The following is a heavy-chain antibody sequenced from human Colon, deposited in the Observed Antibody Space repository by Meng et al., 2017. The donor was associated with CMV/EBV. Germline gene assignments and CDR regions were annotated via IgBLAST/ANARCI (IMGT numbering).Heavy chain of an antibody. J-gene: IGHJ5*02. V-gene: IGHV1-2*02. D-gene: IGHD1-20*01. CDR1: GYTFTGYY. Sequence: QVSLVQAGAEVKKPGASVKVSCKATGYTFTGYYTHWARQAHGQGLAWMGWINPNSGGTNYAQKFQGRVTMTRDTSISTAYMELSRLRSDDTAVYYCARAPYNWNDEGWFDPWGQGTLVTVSS. CDR2: INPNSGGT. CDR3: ARAPYNWNDEGWFDP.